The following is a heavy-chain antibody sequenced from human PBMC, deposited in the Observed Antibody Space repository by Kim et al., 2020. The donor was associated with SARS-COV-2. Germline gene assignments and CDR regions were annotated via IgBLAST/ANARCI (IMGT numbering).Heavy chain of an antibody. CDR3: ARAGIGWNAFDI. D-gene: IGHD2-15*01. CDR2: ISSGSGNTI. V-gene: IGHV3-11*01. Sequence: GESLRLSCAASGFTFSGQFMNWIRQAPGKGLEWVSYISSGSGNTIFYADSVKGRFTISRDNAKKSLYLQMNSLRAEDTAVYYCARAGIGWNAFDIWGLGTMVTVSS. J-gene: IGHJ3*02. CDR1: GFTFSGQF.